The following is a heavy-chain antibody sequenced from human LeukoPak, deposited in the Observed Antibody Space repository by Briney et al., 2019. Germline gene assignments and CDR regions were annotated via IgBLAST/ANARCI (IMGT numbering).Heavy chain of an antibody. J-gene: IGHJ4*02. CDR1: GGSISTYY. CDR2: IYYSGST. V-gene: IGHV4-59*01. CDR3: ARGKGYFDY. Sequence: SKTLSLTCTVSGGSISTYYWSWIRQPPGKGLEWIGYIYYSGSTNYNPSLKSRVTISVDTSKRQFSLKLNSVTAADTAVYYCARGKGYFDYWGQGTLVSVSS.